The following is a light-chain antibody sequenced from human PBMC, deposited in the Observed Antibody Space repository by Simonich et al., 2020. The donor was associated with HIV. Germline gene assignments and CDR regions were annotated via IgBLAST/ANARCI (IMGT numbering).Light chain of an antibody. V-gene: IGKV3-15*01. CDR1: QSVARN. CDR2: YAS. Sequence: EILMTQSPATRSVSPGERATLSCRARQSVARNLAWYQQKPGQSPRLLIYYASSRATGIPARFSGSGFGTEFTLTISSMQSEDFALYYCQQYNNWPSPFTFGPGTKVDIK. J-gene: IGKJ3*01. CDR3: QQYNNWPSPFT.